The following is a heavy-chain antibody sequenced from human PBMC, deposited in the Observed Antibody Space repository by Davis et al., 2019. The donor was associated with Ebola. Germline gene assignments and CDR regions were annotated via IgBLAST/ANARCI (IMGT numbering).Heavy chain of an antibody. Sequence: PGGSLRLSCAASGFTFSVSAIHWVRQASGKGLEWVARIRTRTNNYSKVYAASVKGRFTISRDDSKNMAYLQMDSLRSEDTAVYYCTRLDYGMDAWGPGTTVTVSS. CDR2: IRTRTNNYSK. CDR3: TRLDYGMDA. V-gene: IGHV3-73*01. CDR1: GFTFSVSA. J-gene: IGHJ6*02.